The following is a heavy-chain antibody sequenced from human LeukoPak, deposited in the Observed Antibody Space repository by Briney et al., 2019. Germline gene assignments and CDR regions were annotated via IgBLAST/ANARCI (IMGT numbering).Heavy chain of an antibody. CDR3: ARDLPYYYDSSGYYYEAGYYFDY. V-gene: IGHV4-34*01. CDR2: INHSGST. D-gene: IGHD3-22*01. Sequence: KSSETLSLTCAVYGGSFSGYYWSWIRQPPGKGLEWIGEINHSGSTNYNPSLKSRVTMSVDTSKNQFSLKLSSVTAADTAVYYCARDLPYYYDSSGYYYEAGYYFDYWGQGTLVTVSS. J-gene: IGHJ4*02. CDR1: GGSFSGYY.